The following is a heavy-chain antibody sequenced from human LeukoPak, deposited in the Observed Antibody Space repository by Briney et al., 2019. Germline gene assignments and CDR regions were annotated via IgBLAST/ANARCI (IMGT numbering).Heavy chain of an antibody. J-gene: IGHJ6*03. V-gene: IGHV1-69*13. CDR1: GGTFSNYA. CDR3: AGLSSFGNDYGDYYFYYYMDV. CDR2: IIPIFGTA. Sequence: GASVKVSCKASGGTFSNYAISWVRQAPGQGLEWMGGIIPIFGTANYAQQFQGRVTITADESTNTAYMELSSLRSEDTAVYYCAGLSSFGNDYGDYYFYYYMDVWGKGTTVTISS. D-gene: IGHD4-17*01.